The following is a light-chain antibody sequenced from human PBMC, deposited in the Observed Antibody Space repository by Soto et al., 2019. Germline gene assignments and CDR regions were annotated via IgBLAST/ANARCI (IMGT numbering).Light chain of an antibody. J-gene: IGLJ1*01. CDR1: SNDVGAYDS. CDR3: CSSAPESTYV. CDR2: RGT. V-gene: IGLV2-23*01. Sequence: QFVLAQPASVSGSPGQSITISCTGTSNDVGAYDSVSWYQQHPHKAPQVIIYRGTQRPSGASDRFSASTSGNAASLTISGLQADDEADYFCCSSAPESTYVCGTGTKVTVL.